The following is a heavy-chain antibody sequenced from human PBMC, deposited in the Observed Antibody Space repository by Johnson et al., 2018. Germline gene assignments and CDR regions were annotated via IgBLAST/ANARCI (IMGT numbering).Heavy chain of an antibody. J-gene: IGHJ6*02. CDR3: AGEFGGYCGVDFYDTPYGMDV. CDR2: IWYDGSNE. D-gene: IGHD2-21*02. Sequence: QVQLVESGGGMVQPGRSLRLSCAASGFTFNTYGMHWVRQAPGKGLEWVAVIWYDGSNEYYGDPVKGRFTISRDTSMLYLEMNSLRVEDTAGYYCAGEFGGYCGVDFYDTPYGMDVWGQGALVTVSS. V-gene: IGHV3-33*01. CDR1: GFTFNTYG.